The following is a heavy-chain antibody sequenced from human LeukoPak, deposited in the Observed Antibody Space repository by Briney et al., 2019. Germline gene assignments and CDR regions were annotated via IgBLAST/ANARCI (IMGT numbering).Heavy chain of an antibody. CDR1: GGTLSSYA. V-gene: IGHV1-69*05. CDR3: ARAVAYYYGSGSYWFDP. D-gene: IGHD3-10*01. Sequence: GASVKVSCKASGGTLSSYAISWVRQAPGQGLEWMGRIIPIFGTANYAQKFQGRVTITTDESTSTAYMELSSLRSEDTAVYYCARAVAYYYGSGSYWFDPWGQGTLVTVSS. CDR2: IIPIFGTA. J-gene: IGHJ5*02.